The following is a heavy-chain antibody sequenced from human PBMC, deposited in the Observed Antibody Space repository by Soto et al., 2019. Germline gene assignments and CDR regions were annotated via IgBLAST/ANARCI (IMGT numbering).Heavy chain of an antibody. V-gene: IGHV3-23*01. CDR3: AKLPGAVGATAYFDY. Sequence: GGSLRLSCAASGFTFSSYAMSWVRQDPGKGLERVAAISGDGSSTYYADTVKGRFTISRDNSKNTLYLQMNSLRAEDTAVYYCAKLPGAVGATAYFDYWGQGTLVTVSS. D-gene: IGHD1-26*01. CDR1: GFTFSSYA. CDR2: ISGDGSST. J-gene: IGHJ4*02.